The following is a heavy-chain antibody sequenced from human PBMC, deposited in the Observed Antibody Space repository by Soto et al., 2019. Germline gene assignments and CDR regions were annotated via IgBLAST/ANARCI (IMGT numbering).Heavy chain of an antibody. J-gene: IGHJ4*02. D-gene: IGHD5-12*01. CDR3: AREGFSGYEALDY. CDR2: IAYTGIT. V-gene: IGHV4-59*01. Sequence: QVHLQESGPGLLKPSETLSLTCSVSGGPIRSYYLSWVRQATGKGLEWIAYIAYTGITGYNPSLRSRVTISGDTSQNVFSLKMTSVTAADTDVYYCAREGFSGYEALDYWGQGILVTVS. CDR1: GGPIRSYY.